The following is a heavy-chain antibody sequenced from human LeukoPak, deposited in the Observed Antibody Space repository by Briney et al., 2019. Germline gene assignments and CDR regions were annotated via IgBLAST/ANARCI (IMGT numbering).Heavy chain of an antibody. J-gene: IGHJ4*02. CDR3: VRDYNWGFDY. Sequence: GGSLRLSCAASGFTFSHHGIHWVPQAPGKGLEWGAFIRNDGSNHYYADSVKGRFTTSRDNSKNNVYLQMYSLRVEDTSIYYCVRDYNWGFDYWGQGTVVTVSS. V-gene: IGHV3-30*02. D-gene: IGHD1-1*01. CDR1: GFTFSHHG. CDR2: IRNDGSNH.